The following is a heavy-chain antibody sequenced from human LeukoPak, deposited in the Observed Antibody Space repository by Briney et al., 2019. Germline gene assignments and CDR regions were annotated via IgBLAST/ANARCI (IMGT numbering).Heavy chain of an antibody. J-gene: IGHJ4*02. D-gene: IGHD2-2*02. CDR2: IYHSGST. CDR1: GYSISSGYY. CDR3: ARALLYCSSTSCYTRGFDY. V-gene: IGHV4-38-2*01. Sequence: SETLPLTCAVSGYSISSGYYWAWIRQPPGKGLEWIGSIYHSGSTYYNPSLKSRVTISVDTSKNQFSLKLSSVTATDTAVYYCARALLYCSSTSCYTRGFDYWGQGTLVTVSS.